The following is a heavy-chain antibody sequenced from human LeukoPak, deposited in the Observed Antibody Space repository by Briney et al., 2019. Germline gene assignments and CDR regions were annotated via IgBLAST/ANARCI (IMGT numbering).Heavy chain of an antibody. Sequence: GGSLRLSCVSSGFPFSRYAMSWVRQAPGKGLEWVSGISGSGGTITYADSVEGRFTISRDNSKNTLYLQMISLRAEDTAVYYCARHTTHNYYYYYYIDIWGKGTAVTVSS. CDR3: ARHTTHNYYYYYYIDI. CDR1: GFPFSRYA. D-gene: IGHD1-1*01. J-gene: IGHJ6*03. CDR2: ISGSGGTI. V-gene: IGHV3-23*01.